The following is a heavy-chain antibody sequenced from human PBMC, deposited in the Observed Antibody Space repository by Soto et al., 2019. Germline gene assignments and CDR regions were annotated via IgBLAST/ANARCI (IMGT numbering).Heavy chain of an antibody. CDR2: IYYSGTT. V-gene: IGHV4-4*02. Sequence: QVQLPESGPGLVKPSGTLSFTCAVSGDSISTRNWWSWVRQSPGKGLEWIGEIYYSGTTNYNPSLKSLVTISLDKSQKQVSLKLSSVTAADTAMYYCAGGNRESFAIDYWGRGTLVTVSS. D-gene: IGHD5-12*01. CDR1: GDSISTRNW. J-gene: IGHJ4*02. CDR3: AGGNRESFAIDY.